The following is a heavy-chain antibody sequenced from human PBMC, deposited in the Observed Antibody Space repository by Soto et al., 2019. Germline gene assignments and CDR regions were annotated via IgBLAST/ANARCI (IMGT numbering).Heavy chain of an antibody. CDR2: INQGGSEK. J-gene: IGHJ4*02. D-gene: IGHD3-22*01. CDR3: AREYDSSGYYDY. V-gene: IGHV3-7*01. Sequence: PGGSLRLSCAASGFTFSSYAMSWVRQAPGKGLEWVANINQGGSEKYYVDSVKGRFTISRDNAKNSLYLQMNSLRAEDTAVHYCAREYDSSGYYDYWGQGTLVTVSS. CDR1: GFTFSSYA.